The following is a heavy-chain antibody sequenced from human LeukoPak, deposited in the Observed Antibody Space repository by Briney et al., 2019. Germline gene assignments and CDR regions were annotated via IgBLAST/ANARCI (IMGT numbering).Heavy chain of an antibody. J-gene: IGHJ4*02. V-gene: IGHV3-33*01. Sequence: GGSLRLSCAASGFTFSSYGMHWVRQAPGKGLEWVAVIWYDGSNKYYADSVKGRFTISRDNSKNALYLQMDSLRAEDTAVYYCARDLAGDVFSWGQGTLVTVSS. D-gene: IGHD3-10*01. CDR3: ARDLAGDVFS. CDR2: IWYDGSNK. CDR1: GFTFSSYG.